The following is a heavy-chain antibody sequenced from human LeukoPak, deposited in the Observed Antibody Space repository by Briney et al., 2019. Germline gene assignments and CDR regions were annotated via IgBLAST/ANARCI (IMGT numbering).Heavy chain of an antibody. CDR2: IYSGGST. CDR3: ARDAPYGGYLGY. V-gene: IGHV3-66*01. Sequence: GGSLRLSCAASGFTVSSNYMSWVRQAPGKGLEWVSVIYSGGSTYYADSVKGRFTISRDNSKNTYLQMNSPRAGDTAVYYCARDAPYGGYLGYWGQGTLVTVSS. J-gene: IGHJ4*02. CDR1: GFTVSSNY. D-gene: IGHD5-12*01.